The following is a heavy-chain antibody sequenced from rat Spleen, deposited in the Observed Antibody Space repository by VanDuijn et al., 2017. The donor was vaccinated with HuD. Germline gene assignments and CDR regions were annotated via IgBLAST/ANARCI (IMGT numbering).Heavy chain of an antibody. V-gene: IGHV5-29*01. Sequence: EVQLVESGGGLVQPGRSLKLSCAVSGFTFSDYAMAWVRQAPTKGLEWVATISSEGRSSYYRDSVKGRFTISRDNAKSTLYLQMDSLRSEDTATYYCARQVLTRDYFDYWGQGVMVTVSS. D-gene: IGHD1-3*01. CDR2: ISSEGRSS. CDR3: ARQVLTRDYFDY. CDR1: GFTFSDYA. J-gene: IGHJ2*01.